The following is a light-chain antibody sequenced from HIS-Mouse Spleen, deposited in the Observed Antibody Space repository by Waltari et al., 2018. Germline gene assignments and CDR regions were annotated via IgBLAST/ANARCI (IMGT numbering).Light chain of an antibody. CDR1: QSVSSSY. CDR2: GAS. J-gene: IGKJ1*01. Sequence: EIVLTQSPGTLSLSPGERVTLSCRASQSVSSSYLAWYQQKPGQAPRLLIYGASSRATGIPDRFSGSGSGKDFTLTISRLEPEDFAVYYCQQYGSSPPWTFGQGTKVEIK. CDR3: QQYGSSPPWT. V-gene: IGKV3-20*01.